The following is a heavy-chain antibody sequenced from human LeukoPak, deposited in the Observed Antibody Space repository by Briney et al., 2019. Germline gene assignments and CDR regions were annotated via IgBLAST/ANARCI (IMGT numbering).Heavy chain of an antibody. Sequence: GGSLRLSCAASGFTSSSYAMSWVRQAPGEGLEWVSAISGSGGSTYYADSVKGRFTISRDNSNNTLYLRMNSLRAEDTAVYYCAKDGVITMVRGANFDYWGQGTLVTVSS. CDR3: AKDGVITMVRGANFDY. D-gene: IGHD3-10*01. V-gene: IGHV3-23*01. J-gene: IGHJ4*02. CDR1: GFTSSSYA. CDR2: ISGSGGST.